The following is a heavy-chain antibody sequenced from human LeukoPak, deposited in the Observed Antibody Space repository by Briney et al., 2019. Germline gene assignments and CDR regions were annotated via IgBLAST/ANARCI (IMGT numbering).Heavy chain of an antibody. D-gene: IGHD2/OR15-2a*01. J-gene: IGHJ4*02. Sequence: SETLSLTCTVSGGSISSHYWSWIRQPPGKGLEWIGYIYYIGSTNYNPSLKSRVTISVDTSKSQFSLKLSSVTAADTAVYYCARSFHAYFDYWGQGTLVTVSS. CDR3: ARSFHAYFDY. CDR2: IYYIGST. V-gene: IGHV4-59*11. CDR1: GGSISSHY.